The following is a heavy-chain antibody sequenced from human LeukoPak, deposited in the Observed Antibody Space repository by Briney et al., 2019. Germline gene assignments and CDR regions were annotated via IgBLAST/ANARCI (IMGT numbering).Heavy chain of an antibody. V-gene: IGHV4-59*12. CDR2: IYYSGST. CDR3: ARGSLVPAAPIDY. D-gene: IGHD2-2*01. Sequence: SETLSLTCTVSGGSISSYYWSWIRQPPGKGLEWIGYIYYSGSTNYNPSLKSRVTISVDRSKNQFSLKLSSVTAADTAVYYCARGSLVPAAPIDYWGQGTLVTVSS. CDR1: GGSISSYY. J-gene: IGHJ4*02.